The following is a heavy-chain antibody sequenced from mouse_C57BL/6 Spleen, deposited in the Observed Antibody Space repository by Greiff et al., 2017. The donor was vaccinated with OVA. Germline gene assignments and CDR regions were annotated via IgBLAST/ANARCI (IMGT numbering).Heavy chain of an antibody. D-gene: IGHD1-1*01. Sequence: VQVVESGAELVRPGASVTLSCKASGYTFTDYEMHWVKQTPVHGLEWIGAIDPETGGTAYNQKFKGKAILTADKSSSTAYMELRSLTSEDSAVYYCTRVGPDYYGSSSWFAYWGQGTLVTVSA. CDR2: IDPETGGT. V-gene: IGHV1-15*01. CDR3: TRVGPDYYGSSSWFAY. J-gene: IGHJ3*01. CDR1: GYTFTDYE.